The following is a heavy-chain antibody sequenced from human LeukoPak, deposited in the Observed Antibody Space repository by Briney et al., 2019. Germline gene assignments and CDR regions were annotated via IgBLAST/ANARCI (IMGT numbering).Heavy chain of an antibody. D-gene: IGHD3-16*02. V-gene: IGHV1-46*01. CDR1: GYTFTSYY. Sequence: ASVKVSCKTSGYTFTSYYMHWVRQAPGQGLEWMGIINPSGGSTSYAQKFQGRVTMTRDTSTSTVYMELSSLRSEDTAVYYCARGLDDYVWGSYRLRNAEYFQHWGQGTLVTVSS. CDR2: INPSGGST. J-gene: IGHJ1*01. CDR3: ARGLDDYVWGSYRLRNAEYFQH.